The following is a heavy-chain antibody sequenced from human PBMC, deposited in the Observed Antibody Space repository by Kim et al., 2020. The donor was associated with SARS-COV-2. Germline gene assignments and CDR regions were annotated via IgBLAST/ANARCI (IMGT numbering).Heavy chain of an antibody. D-gene: IGHD6-19*01. J-gene: IGHJ5*02. V-gene: IGHV4-39*01. CDR3: ARQPGTSSGWYGTRSWFDP. Sequence: SRVTISVDTSKNQFSLKLSSVTAADTAVYYCARQPGTSSGWYGTRSWFDPWGQGTLVTVSS.